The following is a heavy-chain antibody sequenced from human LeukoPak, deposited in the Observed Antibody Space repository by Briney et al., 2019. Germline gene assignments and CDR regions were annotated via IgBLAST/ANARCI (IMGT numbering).Heavy chain of an antibody. V-gene: IGHV4-34*01. Sequence: PSETLSLTCAVYGGSFSGYYWSWIRQLPGKGLEWIGEINHSGSTNYNPSLKSRVTISVDTSKNQFSLKLSSVTAADTAVYYCARERSRYCSGGSCYSTDHDYWGQGTLVTVSS. CDR3: ARERSRYCSGGSCYSTDHDY. CDR1: GGSFSGYY. CDR2: INHSGST. D-gene: IGHD2-15*01. J-gene: IGHJ4*02.